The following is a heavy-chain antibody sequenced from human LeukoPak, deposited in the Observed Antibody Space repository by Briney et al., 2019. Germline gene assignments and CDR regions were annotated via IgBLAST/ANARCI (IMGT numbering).Heavy chain of an antibody. J-gene: IGHJ1*01. Sequence: SETLSLTCTVSGGSISSYYWSWIRQPPGKGLEWIGYIYYSGSTNYNPSLKSRVTISVDTSKNQFSLKLSSVTAADTAVYYCAGRSSWYSYFQHWGQGTLVTVSS. CDR2: IYYSGST. D-gene: IGHD6-13*01. V-gene: IGHV4-59*08. CDR1: GGSISSYY. CDR3: AGRSSWYSYFQH.